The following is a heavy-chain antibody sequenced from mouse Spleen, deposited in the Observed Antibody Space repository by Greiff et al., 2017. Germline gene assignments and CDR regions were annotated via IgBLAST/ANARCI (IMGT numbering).Heavy chain of an antibody. V-gene: IGHV1-15*01. D-gene: IGHD1-1*01. CDR2: IDPETGGT. CDR3: TRSYYYGSSQGWFAY. J-gene: IGHJ3*01. CDR1: GYTFTDYE. Sequence: VKLQESGAELVRPGASVTLSCKASGYTFTDYEMHWVKQTPVHGLEWIGAIDPETGGTAYNQKFKGKAILTADKSSSTAYMELRSLTSEDSAVYYCTRSYYYGSSQGWFAYWGQGTLVTVSA.